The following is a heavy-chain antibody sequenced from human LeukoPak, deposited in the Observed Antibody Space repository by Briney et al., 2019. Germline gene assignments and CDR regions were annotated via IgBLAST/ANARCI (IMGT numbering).Heavy chain of an antibody. D-gene: IGHD6-6*01. Sequence: GASVKVSCKASGYTFTSYGISWVRQAPGQGHEWMGWISAYNGNTNYAQKLQGRVTMTTDTSTSTAYMELRSLRSDDTAVYYCARGVIAARPGELEDWGQGTLVTVSS. CDR2: ISAYNGNT. V-gene: IGHV1-18*01. J-gene: IGHJ4*02. CDR1: GYTFTSYG. CDR3: ARGVIAARPGELED.